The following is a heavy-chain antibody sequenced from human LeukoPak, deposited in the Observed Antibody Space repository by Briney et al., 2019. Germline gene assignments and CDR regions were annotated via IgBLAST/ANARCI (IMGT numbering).Heavy chain of an antibody. CDR2: ISYDGSNK. D-gene: IGHD2-2*01. J-gene: IGHJ5*02. CDR3: AKGGCSSTTCYLANP. V-gene: IGHV3-30-3*01. CDR1: GFTFSSYA. Sequence: GGSLRLSCAVSGFTFSSYAMHWVRQAPGKGLEWVAVISYDGSNKYYADSVKGRFTISRDNSKNTLYLQMNSLTAEDTALYYCAKGGCSSTTCYLANPWGQGTLVTVSS.